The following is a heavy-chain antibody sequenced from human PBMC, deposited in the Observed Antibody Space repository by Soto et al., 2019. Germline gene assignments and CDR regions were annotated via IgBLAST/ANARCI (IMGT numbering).Heavy chain of an antibody. D-gene: IGHD3-10*01. CDR2: ISYDGSNK. CDR1: GFTFSSYG. V-gene: IGHV3-30*03. J-gene: IGHJ6*02. Sequence: QVQLVESGGGVVEPGRHLRLSCAASGFTFSSYGTHWVRQAPGKGLEWVAVISYDGSNKNYADSVKGGFTLSTDNSKNTLYLQMNSLCAEDAGAYYGSRVLDRYGSGRQQYGMDVWGQGTTVTVSS. CDR3: SRVLDRYGSGRQQYGMDV.